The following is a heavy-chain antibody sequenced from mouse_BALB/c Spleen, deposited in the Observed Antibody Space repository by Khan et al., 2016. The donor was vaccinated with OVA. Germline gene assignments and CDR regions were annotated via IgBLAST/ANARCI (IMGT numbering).Heavy chain of an antibody. CDR2: INTETGEP. V-gene: IGHV9-2-1*01. CDR1: GYTFTDYS. J-gene: IGHJ1*01. CDR3: AGRKHWYFDV. Sequence: QIQLVQSGPELKRPGETVKISCMASGYTFTDYSMHWVKQAPGKGLKWMGWINTETGEPTYADDFKGRFAFSLDTSASTAYLQINNLKNEDTAAYVCAGRKHWYFDVWGAGTTVTVSS.